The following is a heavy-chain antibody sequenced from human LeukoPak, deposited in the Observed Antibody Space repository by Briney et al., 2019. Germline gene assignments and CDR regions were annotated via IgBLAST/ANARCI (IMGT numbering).Heavy chain of an antibody. CDR1: GYTFKNYD. D-gene: IGHD5-24*01. Sequence: ASVKVSCKASGYTFKNYDINWVRQATGQGLEWMGWMNPNSGNTGFAQKFQNRVSMTRDTSINTAYMELTSLRSGDTAVYYCARATPGGLHGYSFDYWGQGTVVTVYS. V-gene: IGHV1-8*02. CDR3: ARATPGGLHGYSFDY. J-gene: IGHJ4*02. CDR2: MNPNSGNT.